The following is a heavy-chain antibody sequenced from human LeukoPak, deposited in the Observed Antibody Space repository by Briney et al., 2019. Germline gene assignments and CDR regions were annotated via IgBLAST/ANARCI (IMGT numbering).Heavy chain of an antibody. V-gene: IGHV4-34*01. D-gene: IGHD6-13*01. J-gene: IGHJ5*02. Sequence: SETLSLTCGVYGGSFSAYYWSWIRQPPGKGLEWIGEINHSRNTNYNPSLKSRVTMSVDTSKNQFSLKLSSVTAAGTAVYYCARKARSYSTTWQTRGGNWFDPWGQGTLVTVSS. CDR1: GGSFSAYY. CDR3: ARKARSYSTTWQTRGGNWFDP. CDR2: INHSRNT.